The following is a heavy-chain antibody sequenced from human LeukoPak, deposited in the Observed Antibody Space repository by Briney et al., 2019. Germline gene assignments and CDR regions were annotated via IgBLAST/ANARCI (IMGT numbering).Heavy chain of an antibody. Sequence: SETLSLTCTVSGGSISNYYWSWIRQPPGKGLEWIGYIYYSGSTKYNPSLKSRVTISVDTSKNQFSLKLSSVTAADTAVYYCASPALRYFDCSVWGGYFDYWGQGTLVTVSS. D-gene: IGHD3-9*01. J-gene: IGHJ4*02. CDR3: ASPALRYFDCSVWGGYFDY. CDR2: IYYSGST. CDR1: GGSISNYY. V-gene: IGHV4-59*08.